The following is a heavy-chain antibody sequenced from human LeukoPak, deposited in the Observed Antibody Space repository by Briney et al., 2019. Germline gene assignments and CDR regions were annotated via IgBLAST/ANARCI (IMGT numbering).Heavy chain of an antibody. J-gene: IGHJ4*02. CDR3: AREWGLESSGYYYAY. CDR2: ITPIFGAA. Sequence: SVTDSCKASGYTFTTYYMHWVRQAPGQGFEWMGGITPIFGAANFAQKFQGRVSITADESTSTAFMELSSLRSEDTAVYYCAREWGLESSGYYYAYWGQGTLVTVSS. CDR1: GYTFTTYY. D-gene: IGHD3-22*01. V-gene: IGHV1-69*13.